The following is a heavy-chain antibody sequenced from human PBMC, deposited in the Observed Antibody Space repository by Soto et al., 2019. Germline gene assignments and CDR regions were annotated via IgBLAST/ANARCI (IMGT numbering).Heavy chain of an antibody. D-gene: IGHD6-6*01. CDR2: IYYSGST. Sequence: SETLSLTCSLPGGSISSFYWSWIRQPPGKGLEWIGYIYYSGSTNYNPSLKSRVTISVDTSKNQFSLKLSSVTAADTAVYYCARGHSSSSSDWFDPWGQGTLVTVSS. CDR3: ARGHSSSSSDWFDP. V-gene: IGHV4-59*01. CDR1: GGSISSFY. J-gene: IGHJ5*02.